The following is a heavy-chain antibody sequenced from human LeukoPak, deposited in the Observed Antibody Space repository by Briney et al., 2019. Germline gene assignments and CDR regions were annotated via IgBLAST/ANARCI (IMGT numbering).Heavy chain of an antibody. CDR3: ARMKFYDSTGYSPGHYMDV. CDR2: LYPGVST. V-gene: IGHV4-4*07. D-gene: IGHD3-22*01. J-gene: IGHJ6*03. CDR1: GGPMYSYY. Sequence: SGTLSLTCAVSGGPMYSYYWTWIRQTAEKGLEWIGRLYPGVSTNYNPSLKSRVTMSVDTSKNQFALKLSAVTAADTAVYYCARMKFYDSTGYSPGHYMDVWGKGTTVTVSS.